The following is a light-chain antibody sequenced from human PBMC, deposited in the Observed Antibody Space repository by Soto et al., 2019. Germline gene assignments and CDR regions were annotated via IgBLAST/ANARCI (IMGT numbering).Light chain of an antibody. CDR1: QSVSSY. CDR3: QQRSNGRFT. CDR2: DAS. J-gene: IGKJ3*01. V-gene: IGKV3-11*01. Sequence: EIVLTQSPATLSLSPGERATLSCRASQSVSSYLAWYQQKPGQAPRLLIYDASNRATGIPARFSGGGSGTDFSRTISSLGPDDFAVYYCQQRSNGRFTFGPGTRVDIK.